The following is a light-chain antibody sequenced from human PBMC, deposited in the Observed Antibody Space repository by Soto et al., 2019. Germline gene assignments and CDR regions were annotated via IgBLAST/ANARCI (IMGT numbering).Light chain of an antibody. CDR2: DAS. Sequence: EIVLTQSPATLSLSPGERATLSCRASQSVSNYLGWHQQRPGQAPRLLIYDASERATGIPARFSGSGSGTDFTLTINSLEPEDFAVYYCQHRYNWPPAFGQGTRLEIK. CDR1: QSVSNY. V-gene: IGKV3-11*01. J-gene: IGKJ5*01. CDR3: QHRYNWPPA.